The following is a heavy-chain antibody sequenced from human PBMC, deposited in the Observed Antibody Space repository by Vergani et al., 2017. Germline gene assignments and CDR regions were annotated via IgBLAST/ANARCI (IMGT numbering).Heavy chain of an antibody. V-gene: IGHV4-34*01. CDR1: GGSFSGYY. J-gene: IGHJ3*02. CDR3: ARGEHVRFGDPTAFDI. Sequence: QVQLQQWGAGLLKPSETLSLTCAVYGGSFSGYYWSWIRQPPGKGLEWIGEINHSGSTNYNPSLKSRVTISVDTSKNQFSLKLSSVTAADTAVYYCARGEHVRFGDPTAFDIWGQGTMVTVSS. D-gene: IGHD3-10*01. CDR2: INHSGST.